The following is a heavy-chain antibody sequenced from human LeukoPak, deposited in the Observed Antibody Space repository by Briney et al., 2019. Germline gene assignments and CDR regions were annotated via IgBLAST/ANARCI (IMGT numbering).Heavy chain of an antibody. V-gene: IGHV4-39*01. CDR3: ARRGCSSTSCYSDY. CDR1: GGSISSSSYY. CDR2: IYYSGST. Sequence: SETLSLTCTVSGGSISSSSYYWGWIRQPPGKGLEWIGSIYYSGSTYYNPSLKSRVTISVDTSKNQFSLKLSSVTAADMAVYYCARRGCSSTSCYSDYWGQGTLVTVSS. J-gene: IGHJ4*02. D-gene: IGHD2-2*01.